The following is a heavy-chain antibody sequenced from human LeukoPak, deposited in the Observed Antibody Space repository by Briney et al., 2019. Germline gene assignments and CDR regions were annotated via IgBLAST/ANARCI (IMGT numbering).Heavy chain of an antibody. J-gene: IGHJ4*02. V-gene: IGHV4-4*07. CDR1: GGSISSYY. CDR2: IYASGST. D-gene: IGHD2-2*02. CDR3: ARESSSYTYRSLDY. Sequence: ETLSLTCTVSGGSISSYYWSWIRQPAGKGLEWIGRIYASGSTNYNPSLKSRVTMSVDTSKNQFFLKVRSVIVADTAVYYCARESSSYTYRSLDYWGQGTLVTVSS.